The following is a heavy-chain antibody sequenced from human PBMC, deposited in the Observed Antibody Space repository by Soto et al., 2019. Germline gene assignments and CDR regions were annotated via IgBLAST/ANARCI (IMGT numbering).Heavy chain of an antibody. D-gene: IGHD3-22*01. CDR3: AAHDSGGYYAEY. V-gene: IGHV4-39*01. CDR2: IHYSGST. Sequence: QLQLQESGPGLVKPSETLSLTGTVSGDSVTISDYYWGWIRQPPGKGLEWIGSIHYSGSTYYNPSLTSRVTISGDTSKKQFSLKLTSVTAAEAAVYDCAAHDSGGYYAEYWGQGTLVTVS. CDR1: GDSVTISDYY. J-gene: IGHJ4*02.